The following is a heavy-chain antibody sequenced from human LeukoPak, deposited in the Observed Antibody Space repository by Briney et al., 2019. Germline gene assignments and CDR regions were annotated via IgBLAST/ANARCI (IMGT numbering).Heavy chain of an antibody. V-gene: IGHV1-2*02. Sequence: GASVKVSCKASGYTFTGYYMHWVRQAPGQGLEWMGWINPNSGGTNYAQKFQGRVTMTRDTSISTAYIELSRLRSDDTAVYYCARDYFGSSWSALKAYYYYMDVWGKGTTVTISS. CDR3: ARDYFGSSWSALKAYYYYMDV. D-gene: IGHD6-13*01. CDR1: GYTFTGYY. J-gene: IGHJ6*03. CDR2: INPNSGGT.